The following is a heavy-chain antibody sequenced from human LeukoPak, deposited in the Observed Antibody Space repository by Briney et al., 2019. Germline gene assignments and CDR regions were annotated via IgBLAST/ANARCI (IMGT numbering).Heavy chain of an antibody. CDR2: INSDGSWT. D-gene: IGHD2-2*01. CDR1: GNYW. CDR3: VSFYETY. J-gene: IGHJ4*02. Sequence: GGSLRLSCAAPGNYWMHWVRQAPGKGLVWVSHINSDGSWTSYADSVKGRFTVSKDNAKNTVYLQMNNLRAEDTAVYYCVSFYETYWGRGTLVTVSS. V-gene: IGHV3-74*01.